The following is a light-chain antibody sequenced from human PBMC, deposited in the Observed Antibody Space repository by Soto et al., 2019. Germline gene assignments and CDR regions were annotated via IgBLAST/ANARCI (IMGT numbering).Light chain of an antibody. V-gene: IGKV3-20*01. CDR2: GAS. Sequence: EIALTQSPGTRSLSPGDRVTLSCRASQSVSSNALAWYQQRPGQAPGLLMDGASTRTTGAPDRLSGGVDGTEVTHTIINLEPKDFAVYYCQQYGNSMYTFGQGT. CDR1: QSVSSNA. CDR3: QQYGNSMYT. J-gene: IGKJ2*01.